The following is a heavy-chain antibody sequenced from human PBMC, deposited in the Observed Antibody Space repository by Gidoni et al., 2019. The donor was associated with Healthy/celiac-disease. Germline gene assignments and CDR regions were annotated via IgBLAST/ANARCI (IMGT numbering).Heavy chain of an antibody. CDR2: IRSKGYGGTT. V-gene: IGHV3-49*04. D-gene: IGHD3-16*01. J-gene: IGHJ1*01. CDR3: DLMTGAEYFQH. CDR1: GFTFGDYA. Sequence: EVQLVESGGGLVQPGRSLRLFCTASGFTFGDYAMSWVRQDPGKGLEWVGFIRSKGYGGTTEYAESVKGRFTISRDDSKSIAYLQMNSLKTEDTAVYYCDLMTGAEYFQHWGQGTLVTVSS.